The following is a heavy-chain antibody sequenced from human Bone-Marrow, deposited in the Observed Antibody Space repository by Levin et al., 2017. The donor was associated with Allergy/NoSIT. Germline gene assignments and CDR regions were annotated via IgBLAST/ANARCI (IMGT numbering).Heavy chain of an antibody. Sequence: SETLSLTCTVSGDSITNTDYHWDWVRQTPGKGLEWIGYLYNSGDTKYNPSLQGRVTISSDTSKNQFSLRLDSVTAAATAVYFCARNGPYYYGMDVWGQGTTVFVSS. CDR2: LYNSGDT. CDR3: ARNGPYYYGMDV. J-gene: IGHJ6*02. V-gene: IGHV4-30-4*01. CDR1: GDSITNTDYH. D-gene: IGHD4-17*01.